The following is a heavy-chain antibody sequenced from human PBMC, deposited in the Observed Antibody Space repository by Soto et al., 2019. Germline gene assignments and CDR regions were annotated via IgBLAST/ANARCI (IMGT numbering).Heavy chain of an antibody. D-gene: IGHD3-10*01. V-gene: IGHV4-30-2*03. CDR1: GGTMTSGGYS. CDR3: ADGSGSYYNGWFDP. CDR2: FYYSGST. J-gene: IGHJ5*02. Sequence: YQTMPVTCTASGGTMTSGGYSWTWIRQNPVKGLEGMGHFYYSGSTSYNPSLKSRVTISVDTSKNQFSLKLSSVTAADTAVYXCADGSGSYYNGWFDPWGQGTLVTVS.